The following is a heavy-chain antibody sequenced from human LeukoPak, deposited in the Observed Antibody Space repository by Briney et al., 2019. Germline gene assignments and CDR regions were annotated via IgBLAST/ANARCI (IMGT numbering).Heavy chain of an antibody. D-gene: IGHD6-19*01. V-gene: IGHV1-18*01. Sequence: GASVKVSCKASGYTFTSYGISWVRQAPGQGLEWMGWISAYNGNTNYAQKLQGRVTMTTDTSTSTAYMELRSLRSDDTAVYYCARVVGLAVAGTLGDYWGQGTLVTVSS. J-gene: IGHJ4*02. CDR2: ISAYNGNT. CDR1: GYTFTSYG. CDR3: ARVVGLAVAGTLGDY.